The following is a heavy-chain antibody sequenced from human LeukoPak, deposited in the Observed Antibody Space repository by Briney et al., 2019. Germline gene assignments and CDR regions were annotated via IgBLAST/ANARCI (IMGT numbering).Heavy chain of an antibody. J-gene: IGHJ4*02. CDR2: INPSGGST. Sequence: GASVKVSCKASGYTFTSYAMHWVRQAPGQGLEWMGMINPSGGSTTYAQKFQGRVTMTRDTSTSTVYMELSSLRSEDTAVYYCARVPYCTNGICYTHYYCDYWGQGTLVTVSS. CDR1: GYTFTSYA. CDR3: ARVPYCTNGICYTHYYCDY. D-gene: IGHD2-8*01. V-gene: IGHV1-46*01.